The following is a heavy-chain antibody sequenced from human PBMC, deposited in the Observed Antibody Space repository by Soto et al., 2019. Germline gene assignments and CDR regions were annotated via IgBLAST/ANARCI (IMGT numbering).Heavy chain of an antibody. J-gene: IGHJ3*02. CDR2: INHSGGT. Sequence: QVQLQQWGAGLLKPSETLSLTCAVYGGSFSGYYWTWIRQPPGKGLEWIGEINHSGGTNYNPSLKSRVTISVDTSKNQLSLRLSSVTAADTAVYYCASRNCDYIWGSYREEAFDIWGQGTMVTVSP. CDR1: GGSFSGYY. D-gene: IGHD3-16*02. V-gene: IGHV4-34*01. CDR3: ASRNCDYIWGSYREEAFDI.